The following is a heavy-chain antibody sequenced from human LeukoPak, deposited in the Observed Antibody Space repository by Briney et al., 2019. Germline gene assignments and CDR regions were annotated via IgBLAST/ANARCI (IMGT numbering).Heavy chain of an antibody. CDR1: GYTFTSYG. V-gene: IGHV1-18*01. D-gene: IGHD4-11*01. J-gene: IGHJ4*02. Sequence: AASVKVSCKASGYTFTSYGISWVRQAPGQGLEWMGWISAYSGNTNYAQKLQGRVTMTTDTSTSTAYMELRSLRSDDTAVYYCARDWYGVTTDYWGQGTLVTVSS. CDR2: ISAYSGNT. CDR3: ARDWYGVTTDY.